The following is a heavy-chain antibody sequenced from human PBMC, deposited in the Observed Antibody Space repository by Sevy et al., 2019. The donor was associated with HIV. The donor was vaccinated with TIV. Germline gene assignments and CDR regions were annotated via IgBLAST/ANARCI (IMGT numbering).Heavy chain of an antibody. CDR3: TEETVVLLVDYYFDY. CDR1: GFTFSRYA. V-gene: IGHV3-23*01. Sequence: GGSLRLSCAASGFTFSRYAMSWVRQAPGKGLEWVSVISGSGGSTYYADSVKGRFTISRDNSKNTLYLQMNSLRAEDTAVYYGTEETVVLLVDYYFDYWGQGTLVTVSS. J-gene: IGHJ4*02. D-gene: IGHD3-10*01. CDR2: ISGSGGST.